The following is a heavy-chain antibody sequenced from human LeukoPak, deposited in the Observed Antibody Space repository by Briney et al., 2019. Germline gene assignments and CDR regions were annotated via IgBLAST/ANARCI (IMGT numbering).Heavy chain of an antibody. D-gene: IGHD1-26*01. V-gene: IGHV1-18*01. CDR1: GYTFTSYG. Sequence: GASVKVSCKASGYTFTSYGISWVRQAPGQGLEWMGWISANNGNTKYNTKYAQNLQGRVTMTTDISTSTAYMELRTLRSDDTADYYCARDRDRSGSQSYWGQGTLVTVSS. J-gene: IGHJ4*02. CDR2: ISANNGNTKYNT. CDR3: ARDRDRSGSQSY.